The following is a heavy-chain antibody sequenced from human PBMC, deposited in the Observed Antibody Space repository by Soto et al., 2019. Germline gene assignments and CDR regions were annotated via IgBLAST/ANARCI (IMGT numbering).Heavy chain of an antibody. CDR2: ISGSGGST. CDR3: AKDGNPIPYLTGYYRLGWFDP. CDR1: GFTFSSYA. J-gene: IGHJ5*02. V-gene: IGHV3-23*01. D-gene: IGHD3-9*01. Sequence: GGSLRLSCAASGFTFSSYAMSWVRQAPGKGLEWVSAISGSGGSTYYADSVKGRFTISRDNSKNALYLQMNSLRAEDTAVYYCAKDGNPIPYLTGYYRLGWFDPWGQGTLVTVSS.